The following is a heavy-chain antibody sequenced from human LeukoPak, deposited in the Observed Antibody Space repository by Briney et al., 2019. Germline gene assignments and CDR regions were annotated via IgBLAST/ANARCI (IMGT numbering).Heavy chain of an antibody. CDR3: ARDSDFWSGSLDY. Sequence: GGSLRLSCAASGFTFSGYWMSWVRQAPGKGLEWVANIKQDGSEMYYLDSVKGRFTISRDNSKNTLYLQMNSLRAEDTAVYYCARDSDFWSGSLDYWGQGTLVTVSS. V-gene: IGHV3-7*01. CDR2: IKQDGSEM. J-gene: IGHJ4*02. CDR1: GFTFSGYW. D-gene: IGHD3-3*01.